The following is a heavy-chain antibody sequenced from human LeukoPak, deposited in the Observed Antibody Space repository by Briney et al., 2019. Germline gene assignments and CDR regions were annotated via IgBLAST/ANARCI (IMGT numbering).Heavy chain of an antibody. CDR1: GFTFSSSG. Sequence: GGSLRLSCAASGFTFSSSGMGWVRQAPGKGPECVSPITGSGGSTSYTDSVKGRFTISRDNSKNTLYLQMNSLRAEDTAVCYCARGRNTGRQFYFDYWGQGTLVTVAS. V-gene: IGHV3-23*01. J-gene: IGHJ4*02. CDR2: ITGSGGST. D-gene: IGHD5-18*01. CDR3: ARGRNTGRQFYFDY.